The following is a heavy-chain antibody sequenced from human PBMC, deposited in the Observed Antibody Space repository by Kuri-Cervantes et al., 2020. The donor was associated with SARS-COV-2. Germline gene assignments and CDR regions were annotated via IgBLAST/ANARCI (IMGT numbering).Heavy chain of an antibody. CDR3: ATSTYYYYGMDV. CDR2: IFHSGST. D-gene: IGHD2-2*01. Sequence: SETLSLTCAVCGGSISTTNWWTWVRQPPGKGLDWIGQIFHSGSTNYSPSLKSRVTISLDKSKNQFSLNLTSVTAADTAVYYCATSTYYYYGMDVWGQGTTVTVSS. CDR1: GGSISTTNW. V-gene: IGHV4-4*02. J-gene: IGHJ6*02.